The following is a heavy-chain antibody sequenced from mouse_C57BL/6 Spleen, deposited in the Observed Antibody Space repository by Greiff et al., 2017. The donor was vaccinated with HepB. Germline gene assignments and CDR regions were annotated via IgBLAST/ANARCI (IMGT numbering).Heavy chain of an antibody. V-gene: IGHV5-17*01. D-gene: IGHD1-1*01. CDR2: ISSGSSTI. CDR1: GFTFSDYG. CDR3: ARNLYYYGSPDY. J-gene: IGHJ2*01. Sequence: DVMLVESGGGLVKPGGSLKLSCAASGFTFSDYGMHWVRQAPEKGLEWVAYISSGSSTIYYADTVKGRFTISRDNAKNTLFLQMTSLRSEDTAMYYCARNLYYYGSPDYWGQGTTLTVSS.